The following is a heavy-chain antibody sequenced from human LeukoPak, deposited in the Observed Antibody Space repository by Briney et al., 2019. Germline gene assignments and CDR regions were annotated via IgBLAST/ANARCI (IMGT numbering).Heavy chain of an antibody. CDR2: IYSGGST. Sequence: GGSLRLSCAASGFTVSSNYMSWVRQAPGKGLEWVSVIYSGGSTYYSDSVKGRFTISRDNSTNTLYLQMNSLRAEDTAVYYCARVRGPAAGMDYWGQGTLVTVSS. D-gene: IGHD6-13*01. J-gene: IGHJ4*02. CDR1: GFTVSSNY. V-gene: IGHV3-53*01. CDR3: ARVRGPAAGMDY.